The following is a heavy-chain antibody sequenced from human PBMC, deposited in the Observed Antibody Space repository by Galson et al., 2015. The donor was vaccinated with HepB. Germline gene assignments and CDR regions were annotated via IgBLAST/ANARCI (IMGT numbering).Heavy chain of an antibody. Sequence: SLRLSCAASGFTFSTNAMHWVRQAPDKGLQWVAVVSYDESKKHYADSVKGRFTISRDNSKNTLYLQMNSLRGEDTAVYFCAKDTGNPVFDYWGQGSLVTVSP. J-gene: IGHJ4*02. V-gene: IGHV3-30*04. CDR3: AKDTGNPVFDY. CDR2: VSYDESKK. CDR1: GFTFSTNA. D-gene: IGHD1-14*01.